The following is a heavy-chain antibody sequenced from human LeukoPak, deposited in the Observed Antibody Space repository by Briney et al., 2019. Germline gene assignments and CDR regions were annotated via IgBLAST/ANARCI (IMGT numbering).Heavy chain of an antibody. D-gene: IGHD3-3*02. J-gene: IGHJ6*03. CDR3: ARGICPSSRVHSYMDV. CDR2: INRSGSP. CDR1: NGPLIGYC. V-gene: IGHV4-34*01. Sequence: RPSETLSLSCAVSNGPLIGYCWTWIRQSPGKGLEWIGEINRSGSPRYNPSPSLSRAALSVDASKNEFSLKLTSVTAADTAVYYCARGICPSSRVHSYMDVWGKGTTVIVSS.